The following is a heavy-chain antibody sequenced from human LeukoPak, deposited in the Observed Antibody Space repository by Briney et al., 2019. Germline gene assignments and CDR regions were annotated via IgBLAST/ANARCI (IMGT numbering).Heavy chain of an antibody. Sequence: SETLSLTCTVSGGSISSYYWSWIRQPPGKGLEWIGNIYYSGSTNYNPSLKSRVTISVDTSKNQFSLKLSSVTAADTAVYYCARDRWTNSGNFDYWGQGTLVTVSS. D-gene: IGHD1-26*01. CDR1: GGSISSYY. CDR2: IYYSGST. CDR3: ARDRWTNSGNFDY. J-gene: IGHJ4*02. V-gene: IGHV4-59*12.